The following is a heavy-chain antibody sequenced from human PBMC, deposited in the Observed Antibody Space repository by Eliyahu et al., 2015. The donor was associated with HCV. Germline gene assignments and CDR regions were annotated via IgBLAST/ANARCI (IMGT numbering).Heavy chain of an antibody. CDR3: AKGDYYEK. CDR1: GFTFXTYG. D-gene: IGHD3-16*01. V-gene: IGHV3-30*18. CDR2: ISYDGTNK. Sequence: QVQLEESGGGVVQPGTSLRLSCAASGFTFXTYGMHWVRQAPGKGLEWVSVISYDGTNKYYADSVKGRFTISRDNSKNTLYLQMNSLRAEDTAVYYCAKGDYYEKWGQGTLVTVSS. J-gene: IGHJ4*02.